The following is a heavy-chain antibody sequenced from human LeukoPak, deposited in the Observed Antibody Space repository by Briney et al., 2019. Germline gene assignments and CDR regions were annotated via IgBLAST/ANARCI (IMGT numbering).Heavy chain of an antibody. CDR3: ARDGPRSGYDLGHFDN. Sequence: PSETLSLTCAVYGGSFSGYYWSWIRQPPGKGLEWIGEINHSGSTNCNPSLKSRVTISVDTSKNQFSLKLSSVTAADTAVYYCARDGPRSGYDLGHFDNLGQGTLVTASS. V-gene: IGHV4-34*01. J-gene: IGHJ4*02. D-gene: IGHD5-12*01. CDR1: GGSFSGYY. CDR2: INHSGST.